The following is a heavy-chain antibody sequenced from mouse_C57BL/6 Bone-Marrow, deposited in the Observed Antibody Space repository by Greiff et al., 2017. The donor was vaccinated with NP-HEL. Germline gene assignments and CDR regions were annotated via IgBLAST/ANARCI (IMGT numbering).Heavy chain of an antibody. CDR2: IRSKSNNYAT. CDR3: VRGRGGNTGYFDY. J-gene: IGHJ2*01. CDR1: GFSFNTYA. Sequence: EVQLVESGGGLVQPKGSLKLSCAASGFSFNTYAMNWVRQAPGKGLEWVARIRSKSNNYATYYADSVKDRFTISRDDSESMLYLQMNNLKTEDTAMYDCVRGRGGNTGYFDYWGQGTTLTVSS. V-gene: IGHV10-1*01. D-gene: IGHD2-1*01.